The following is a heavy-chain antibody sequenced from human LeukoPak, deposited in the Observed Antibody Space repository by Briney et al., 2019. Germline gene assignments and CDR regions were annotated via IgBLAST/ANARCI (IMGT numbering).Heavy chain of an antibody. CDR1: GFTFRSHA. J-gene: IGHJ6*03. D-gene: IGHD1-1*01. V-gene: IGHV3-23*01. CDR2: MSGNGDTT. CDR3: SKRATQTTPYNYRYVYLDV. Sequence: GGSLRLSCAASGFTFRSHAMTWVRQAPGKGLEWVAAMSGNGDTTYYADSVKGRSTISRDNFRDTLYLQMDSLRAEDTAIYYCSKRATQTTPYNYRYVYLDVWGKGTKVTVS.